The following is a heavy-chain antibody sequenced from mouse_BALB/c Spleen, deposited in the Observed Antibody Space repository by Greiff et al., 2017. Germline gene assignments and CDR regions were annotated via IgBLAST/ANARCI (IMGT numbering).Heavy chain of an antibody. CDR2: ISDGGSYT. Sequence: EVMLVESGGGLVKPGGSLKLSCAASGFTFSDYYMYWVRQTPEKRLEWVATISDGGSYTYYPGSVKGRFTISRDNAKNNLYLHMSSLKSEDTAMYYCDSDGGYYFDYWGQGTTLTVSS. CDR3: DSDGGYYFDY. V-gene: IGHV5-4*02. J-gene: IGHJ2*01. CDR1: GFTFSDYY.